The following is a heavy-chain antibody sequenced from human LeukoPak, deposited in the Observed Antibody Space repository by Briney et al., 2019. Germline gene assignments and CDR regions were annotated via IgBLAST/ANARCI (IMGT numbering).Heavy chain of an antibody. CDR1: GYTFTSYG. Sequence: GASVKVSCKASGYTFTSYGISWVRQAPGQGLEWMGWISAYNGNTNYAQKLQGRVTMTTDTSTSTAYMELRSLRSDDTAVYYCARASSSGYYSYYYYYMDVWGKGTTVTISS. J-gene: IGHJ6*03. CDR2: ISAYNGNT. D-gene: IGHD3-22*01. V-gene: IGHV1-18*01. CDR3: ARASSSGYYSYYYYYMDV.